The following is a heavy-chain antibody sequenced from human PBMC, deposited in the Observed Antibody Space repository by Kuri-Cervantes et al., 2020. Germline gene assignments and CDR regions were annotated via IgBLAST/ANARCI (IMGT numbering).Heavy chain of an antibody. J-gene: IGHJ4*02. CDR1: GFTFSSYG. V-gene: IGHV3-30*18. Sequence: GESLKISCAASGFTFSSYGMHWVRQAPGKGLEWVAVISYDGSNKYYADSVKSRFTISRDNSKNTLYLQMNSLRAEDTAVYYCAKDWGLRWGQGTLVTVSS. D-gene: IGHD4-17*01. CDR3: AKDWGLR. CDR2: ISYDGSNK.